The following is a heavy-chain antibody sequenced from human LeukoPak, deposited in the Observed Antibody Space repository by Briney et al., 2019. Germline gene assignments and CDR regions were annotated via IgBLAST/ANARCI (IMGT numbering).Heavy chain of an antibody. CDR3: ARCIAAAGKAFDP. Sequence: SETLSLTCTVSGGSISSSSYYWGWIRQPPGKGLEWIGSIYHSGSTYYNPSLKSRVTISVDTSKNQFSLKLSSVTAADTAVYYCARCIAAAGKAFDPWGQGTLVTVSS. CDR2: IYHSGST. D-gene: IGHD6-13*01. V-gene: IGHV4-39*07. CDR1: GGSISSSSYY. J-gene: IGHJ5*02.